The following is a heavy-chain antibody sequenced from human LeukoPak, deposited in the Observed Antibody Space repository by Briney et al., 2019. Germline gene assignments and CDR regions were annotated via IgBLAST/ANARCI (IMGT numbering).Heavy chain of an antibody. CDR2: IIPIFGTA. Sequence: ASVKVSCKASGGTFSSYAISWVRQAPGQGLEWMGGIIPIFGTANYAQKFQGRVTITADKSTSTAYMELSSLRPEDTAVYYCARDGVYSSVGNWFDPWGQGTLVTVSS. CDR1: GGTFSSYA. J-gene: IGHJ5*02. D-gene: IGHD6-19*01. CDR3: ARDGVYSSVGNWFDP. V-gene: IGHV1-69*06.